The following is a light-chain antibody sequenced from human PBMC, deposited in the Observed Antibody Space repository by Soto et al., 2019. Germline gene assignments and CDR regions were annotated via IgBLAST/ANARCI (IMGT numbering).Light chain of an antibody. Sequence: EIVLTQSPGTLSLSPGERATLSCRASQSVTSNYLAWYQQKPGQAPRLLIFGASSRATGIPDKFSGSGSGTDFTLTISRLAPDDFAVYYCQRYGGPSWTFGQGTRVEIK. CDR2: GAS. J-gene: IGKJ1*01. CDR3: QRYGGPSWT. CDR1: QSVTSNY. V-gene: IGKV3-20*01.